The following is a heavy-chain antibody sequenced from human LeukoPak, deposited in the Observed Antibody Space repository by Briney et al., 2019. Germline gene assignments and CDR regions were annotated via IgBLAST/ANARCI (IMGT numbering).Heavy chain of an antibody. V-gene: IGHV3-15*01. CDR2: IKSKTDGGTT. Sequence: GSLRLSCAASGFTFSNAWMSWVRQAPGKGLEWVGRIKSKTDGGTTDYAAPVKGRFTISRDDSKNTLYLQMNSLKTEDTAVYYCSPGYCSGGSCHDLGYWGQGTLVTVSS. CDR1: GFTFSNAW. CDR3: SPGYCSGGSCHDLGY. J-gene: IGHJ4*02. D-gene: IGHD2-15*01.